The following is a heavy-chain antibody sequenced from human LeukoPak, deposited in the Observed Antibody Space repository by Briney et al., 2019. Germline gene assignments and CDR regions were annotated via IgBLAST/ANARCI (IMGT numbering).Heavy chain of an antibody. CDR1: GFSFVSYW. Sequence: GGSLRLSCEASGFSFVSYWMTWVRQAPGKGLEWVANIKQDGSETFYADSVEGRFTISRDNAKDSLYLQMNSLRAEDTAVYYCARDVTYHGGDWFDPWGQGTLVTVSS. V-gene: IGHV3-7*01. D-gene: IGHD4-23*01. CDR2: IKQDGSET. J-gene: IGHJ5*02. CDR3: ARDVTYHGGDWFDP.